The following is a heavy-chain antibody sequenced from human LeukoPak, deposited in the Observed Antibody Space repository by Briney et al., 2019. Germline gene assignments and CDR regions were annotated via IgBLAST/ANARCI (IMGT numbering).Heavy chain of an antibody. CDR3: ARERKQWLVRMYYYMDV. Sequence: GGSLRLSCAGSGFTFSSYWMSWVRQAPGKGLEWVANIKQDGSEKCSVDSVKGRFTISRDNAKNSLYLQMNSLRAEDTAVYYCARERKQWLVRMYYYMDVWGKGTTVTISS. V-gene: IGHV3-7*01. CDR1: GFTFSSYW. J-gene: IGHJ6*03. CDR2: IKQDGSEK. D-gene: IGHD6-19*01.